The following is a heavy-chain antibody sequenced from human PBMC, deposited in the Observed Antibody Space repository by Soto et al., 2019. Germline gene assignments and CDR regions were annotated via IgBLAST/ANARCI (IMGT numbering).Heavy chain of an antibody. CDR2: INTGNGNT. CDR3: ARLAASGSYHX. V-gene: IGHV1-3*04. D-gene: IGHD3-10*01. J-gene: IGHJ4*02. Sequence: ASLKVSCNASGYTFTTYAMHWVRQAPGQRLEWMGCINTGNGNTKYSQKFQGRVTITGDTSASTVYMELSSLRSEDSAVYYCARLAASGSYHXWGQGTLVTVSX. CDR1: GYTFTTYA.